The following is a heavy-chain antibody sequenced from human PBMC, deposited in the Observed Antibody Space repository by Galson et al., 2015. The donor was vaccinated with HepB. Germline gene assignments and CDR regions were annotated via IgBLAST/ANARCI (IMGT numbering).Heavy chain of an antibody. J-gene: IGHJ2*01. V-gene: IGHV4-61*08. CDR2: ISYSGTT. CDR1: GGSVNSGVYY. Sequence: LSLTCTVSGGSVNSGVYYWSWIRQPPGKGLEWIGYISYSGTTNYNPSLKSRVTISVDTSKNQFSLKLTSVTAADTAVYYCARDSDFWTGYDNRPTWFFDVWGRGTLVTVSS. D-gene: IGHD3/OR15-3a*01. CDR3: ARDSDFWTGYDNRPTWFFDV.